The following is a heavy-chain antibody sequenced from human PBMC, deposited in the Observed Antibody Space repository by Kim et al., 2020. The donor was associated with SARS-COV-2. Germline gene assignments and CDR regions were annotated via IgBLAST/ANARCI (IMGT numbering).Heavy chain of an antibody. J-gene: IGHJ4*02. CDR2: GGT. CDR3: ARSSLLDFDY. Sequence: GGTNYAQRFQGRVTMNRDTSISTVYLEMTRLRSDDTAVYYCARSSLLDFDYWGQGTLVTVSS. V-gene: IGHV1-2*02. D-gene: IGHD2-15*01.